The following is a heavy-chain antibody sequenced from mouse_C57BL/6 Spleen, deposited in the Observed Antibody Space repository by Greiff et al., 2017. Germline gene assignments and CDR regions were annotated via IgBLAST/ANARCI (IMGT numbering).Heavy chain of an antibody. CDR2: IFPGSGST. CDR1: GYTFTDDY. J-gene: IGHJ3*01. V-gene: IGHV1-75*01. D-gene: IGHD2-4*01. CDR3: ARSPYDYDEGPGFAY. Sequence: QVQLKESGPELVKPGASVKISCKASGYTFTDDYINWVKQRPGQELEWIGWIFPGSGSTYYNETFKGKATLTGDKSSSTAYMLLSSLTSEDSAVYSCARSPYDYDEGPGFAYWGQGTLVTVSA.